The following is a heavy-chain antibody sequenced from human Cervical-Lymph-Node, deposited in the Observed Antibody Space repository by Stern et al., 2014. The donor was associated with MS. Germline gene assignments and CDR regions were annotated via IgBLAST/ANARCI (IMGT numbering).Heavy chain of an antibody. CDR2: INPNSGGT. Sequence: QVQLVESGAEVKKPGASVKVSCKASGYTFTGYYMHWVRQAPGQGLEWMGRINPNSGGTNYAQKFQGRVTMTRDTSISTAYMELSRLRSDDTAVYYCARDLLSYYYDMNPWGQGTLVTVSS. CDR3: ARDLLSYYYDMNP. V-gene: IGHV1-2*06. J-gene: IGHJ5*02. CDR1: GYTFTGYY. D-gene: IGHD3-22*01.